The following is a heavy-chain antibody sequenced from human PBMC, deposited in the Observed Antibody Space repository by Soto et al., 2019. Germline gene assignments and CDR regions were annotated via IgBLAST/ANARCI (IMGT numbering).Heavy chain of an antibody. CDR1: GGSMNTYY. Sequence: SETLSLTCTVSGGSMNTYYWSWIRQPPRKGLQWIGYVYSSGSTKYNPSLKSRVTMSVDTSRNHVSLHLTSVTAADTAVYYCASISSRYCSGGTCYRPIDYWGQGTLVTVSS. V-gene: IGHV4-59*12. D-gene: IGHD2-15*01. J-gene: IGHJ4*02. CDR2: VYSSGST. CDR3: ASISSRYCSGGTCYRPIDY.